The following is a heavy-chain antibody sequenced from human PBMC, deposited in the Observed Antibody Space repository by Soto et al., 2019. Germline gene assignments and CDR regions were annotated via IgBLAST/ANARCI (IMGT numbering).Heavy chain of an antibody. V-gene: IGHV1-69*06. CDR1: GGTFSSYA. D-gene: IGHD3-22*01. J-gene: IGHJ3*02. CDR3: ARSSYYYDSSGYQMAFGAFDI. CDR2: IIPIFGTA. Sequence: WASVKVSCKASGGTFSSYAISWVRQAPGQGLEWMGGIIPIFGTANYAQKFQGRVTITADKSTSTAYMELSSLRSEDTAVYYCARSSYYYDSSGYQMAFGAFDIWGQGTMVTVS.